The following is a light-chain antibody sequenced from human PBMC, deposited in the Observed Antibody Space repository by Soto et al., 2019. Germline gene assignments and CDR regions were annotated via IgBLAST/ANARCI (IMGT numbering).Light chain of an antibody. CDR1: QTISSW. Sequence: DIQMTQSPSTLSGSVGDRVTITCRASQTISSWLAWYQQKPGKAPKLLIYKASTLKSGVPSTFSGSGSGTDFTLTISSLQPDDLATYYCQQYNSYPLTFGGGTKVDIK. CDR2: KAS. CDR3: QQYNSYPLT. V-gene: IGKV1-5*03. J-gene: IGKJ4*01.